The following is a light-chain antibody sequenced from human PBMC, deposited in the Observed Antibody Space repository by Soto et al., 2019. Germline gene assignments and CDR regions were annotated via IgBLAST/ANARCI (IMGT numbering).Light chain of an antibody. CDR2: RNN. CDR3: AAWDDSLSVPYV. J-gene: IGLJ1*01. Sequence: QSVLTQPPSASGTPGQRVTISCSGSSSNIGSNYVYWYQQLPGTAPKLLIYRNNQRPSGVPDRFSGSKSGTSASLAISGLRSEDEADYYCAAWDDSLSVPYVFGTWTKVTVL. CDR1: SSNIGSNY. V-gene: IGLV1-47*01.